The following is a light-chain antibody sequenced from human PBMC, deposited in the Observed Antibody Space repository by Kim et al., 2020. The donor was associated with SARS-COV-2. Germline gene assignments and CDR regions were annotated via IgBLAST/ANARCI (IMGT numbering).Light chain of an antibody. CDR3: CSYAGSYTYV. Sequence: GQAGTIPRTGTRSDVGGYNYFSWLQPHPGKAPKLMIYDVSKRPSGVPDRFSGSKSGNTASLTISGLQAEDEADYYCCSYAGSYTYVFGTGTKVTVL. CDR1: RSDVGGYNY. J-gene: IGLJ1*01. V-gene: IGLV2-11*01. CDR2: DVS.